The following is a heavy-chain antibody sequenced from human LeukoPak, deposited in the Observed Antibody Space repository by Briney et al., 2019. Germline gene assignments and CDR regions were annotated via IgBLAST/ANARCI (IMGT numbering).Heavy chain of an antibody. Sequence: PGGSLRLSSAASGFTFSSYEMNWVRQAPGKGLEWVSYISSSGRTIYYADSVEGRFTISRDNAKNSLYLQLNSLRAEDTAVYYCARVRYGRYEDYWGQGTLVTVSS. CDR2: ISSSGRTI. CDR1: GFTFSSYE. D-gene: IGHD3-16*01. V-gene: IGHV3-48*03. CDR3: ARVRYGRYEDY. J-gene: IGHJ4*02.